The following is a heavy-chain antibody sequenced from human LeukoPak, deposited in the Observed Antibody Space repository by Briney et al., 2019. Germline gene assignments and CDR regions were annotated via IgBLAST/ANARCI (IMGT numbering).Heavy chain of an antibody. CDR1: GYTFTSYG. J-gene: IGHJ4*02. Sequence: GASVKVSCKASGYTFTSYGISWVLQAPGQGLEWMGWISAYNGNTNYAQKLQGRVTMTTDTSTSTAYMELRSLRSDDTAVYYCARQTGITIFGVIDYWGQGTLVTVSS. D-gene: IGHD3-3*01. CDR2: ISAYNGNT. V-gene: IGHV1-18*01. CDR3: ARQTGITIFGVIDY.